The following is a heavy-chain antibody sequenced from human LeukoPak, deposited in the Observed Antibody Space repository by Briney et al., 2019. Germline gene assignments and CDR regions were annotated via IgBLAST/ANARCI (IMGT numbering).Heavy chain of an antibody. CDR3: ARDSGSGYYFDY. Sequence: ASVKVSCKASGYTFTGYYMHWVRQAHGQGLEWMGRINPNSGGTNYAQKFQGRVTMTRDTSISTAHMELSRLRSDDTAVYYCARDSGSGYYFDYWGQGTLVTVSS. V-gene: IGHV1-2*06. CDR2: INPNSGGT. J-gene: IGHJ4*02. CDR1: GYTFTGYY. D-gene: IGHD3-22*01.